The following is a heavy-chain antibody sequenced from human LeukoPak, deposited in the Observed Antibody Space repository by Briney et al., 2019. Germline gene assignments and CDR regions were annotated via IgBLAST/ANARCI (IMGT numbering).Heavy chain of an antibody. CDR1: GGSINTDDYF. V-gene: IGHV4-30-4*08. Sequence: SETLSLTCAVSGGSINTDDYFWTWIRQPPGKGLEWIGYIYYSGSTYYNPSLKSRLTISVDTSKNHFSLKLRSVTAADTAVYYCARAPSTNYYYYYMDVWGKGTTVTVSS. D-gene: IGHD2-2*01. CDR2: IYYSGST. CDR3: ARAPSTNYYYYYMDV. J-gene: IGHJ6*03.